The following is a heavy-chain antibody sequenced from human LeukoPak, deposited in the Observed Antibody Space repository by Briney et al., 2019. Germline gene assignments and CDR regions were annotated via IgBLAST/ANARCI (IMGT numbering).Heavy chain of an antibody. J-gene: IGHJ4*02. CDR1: GFTFSSYE. CDR2: ISSGGSTV. V-gene: IGHV3-48*03. CDR3: ARAFYGDLDY. Sequence: GGSLRLSCAASGFTFSSYEINWVRRAPGKGLEWVSYISSGGSTVYYADSVKGRFTISRDNAKNSLYLQMSSLRAEDTAVYYCARAFYGDLDYWGQGTLVTVSS. D-gene: IGHD4-17*01.